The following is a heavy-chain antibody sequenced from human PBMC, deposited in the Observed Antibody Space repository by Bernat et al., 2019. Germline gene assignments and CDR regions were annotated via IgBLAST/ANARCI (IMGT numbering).Heavy chain of an antibody. Sequence: QVQLVQSGAEVKKPGASVKVSCKASGYTFTSYYMHWVRQAPGQGLEWMGIINPSGGSTSYAQKFQGRVTMTRDTSMSTVYMELSSLRSEDTAVYYCARALTTPDGGVWGQGTLVTVSS. CDR3: ARALTTPDGGV. J-gene: IGHJ4*02. CDR2: INPSGGST. V-gene: IGHV1-46*01. CDR1: GYTFTSYY. D-gene: IGHD4/OR15-4a*01.